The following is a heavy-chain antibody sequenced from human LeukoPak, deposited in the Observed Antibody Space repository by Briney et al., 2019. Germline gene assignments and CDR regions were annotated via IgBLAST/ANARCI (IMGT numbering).Heavy chain of an antibody. V-gene: IGHV4-39*07. J-gene: IGHJ4*02. CDR1: GGSITSSLYF. D-gene: IGHD5-18*01. Sequence: PSETLSLTCSISGGSITSSLYFWGWIRQPPGKGLEWIGNIYYSGTTYYKPSFNSRVTISVDTSKNQFSLKLSSVTAADTAVYYCARDYQGGYGDKTVDYWGQGTLVTVSS. CDR3: ARDYQGGYGDKTVDY. CDR2: IYYSGTT.